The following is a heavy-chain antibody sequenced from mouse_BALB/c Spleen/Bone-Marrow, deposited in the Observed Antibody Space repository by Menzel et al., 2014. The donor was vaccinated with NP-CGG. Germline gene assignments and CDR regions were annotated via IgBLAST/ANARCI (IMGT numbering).Heavy chain of an antibody. D-gene: IGHD2-10*02. CDR3: TRGGYGNYVGYAMDY. CDR1: GYTFTSYG. V-gene: IGHV1S56*01. CDR2: IYPGDGNT. Sequence: QVQLKHSGPELVKPGALVKISCKASGYTFTSYGINWVKQRPGQGLEWIGWIYPGDGNTKYNEKFKGKATLTADKSSSTAYMQLSSLASENSAVYFCTRGGYGNYVGYAMDYWGQGTSVTVSS. J-gene: IGHJ4*01.